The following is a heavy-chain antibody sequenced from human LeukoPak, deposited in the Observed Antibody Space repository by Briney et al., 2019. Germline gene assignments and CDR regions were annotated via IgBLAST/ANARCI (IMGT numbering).Heavy chain of an antibody. V-gene: IGHV3-49*04. J-gene: IGHJ4*02. CDR3: TRDSGGSSGWYLLFGY. CDR1: GFTFSNAW. Sequence: GGSLRLSCAASGFTFSNAWMSWVRQAPGKGLEWVGFIRSKAYGGTTEYAASVKGRFTISRDDSKSIAYLQMNSLKTEDTAVYYCTRDSGGSSGWYLLFGYWGQGTLVTVSS. D-gene: IGHD6-19*01. CDR2: IRSKAYGGTT.